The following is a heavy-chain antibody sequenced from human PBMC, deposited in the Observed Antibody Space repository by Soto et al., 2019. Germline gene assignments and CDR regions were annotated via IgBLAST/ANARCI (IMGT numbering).Heavy chain of an antibody. CDR1: GYTFTSYD. Sequence: GASVKVSCKASGYTFTSYDINWVRQATGQGLEWMGWMNPNSGNTGYAQKFQGRVTMTRNTSISTAYMELSSLRSEDTAVYYCARSFGVGTSYYYYYGMEVWGQGTTGIVGS. V-gene: IGHV1-8*01. CDR3: ARSFGVGTSYYYYYGMEV. CDR2: MNPNSGNT. J-gene: IGHJ6*01. D-gene: IGHD3-3*01.